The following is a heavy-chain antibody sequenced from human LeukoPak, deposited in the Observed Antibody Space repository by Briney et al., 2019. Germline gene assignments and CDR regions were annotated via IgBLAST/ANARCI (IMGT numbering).Heavy chain of an antibody. CDR3: ARRKFLGWFDP. V-gene: IGHV1-8*03. Sequence: ASVKVSCXASGYIFTSYDIGWVRQATGQELEWMGWLNPNSGNAGYAQKFQGRVTISRNTSISTAYMELSSLRSDDTAIYYCARRKFLGWFDPWGQGTLVTVSS. D-gene: IGHD7-27*01. J-gene: IGHJ5*02. CDR2: LNPNSGNA. CDR1: GYIFTSYD.